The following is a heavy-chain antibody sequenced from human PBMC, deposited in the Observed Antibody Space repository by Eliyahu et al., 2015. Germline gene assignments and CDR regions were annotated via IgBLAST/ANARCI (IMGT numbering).Heavy chain of an antibody. CDR2: IIPIFGTG. J-gene: IGHJ4*02. D-gene: IGHD5-24*01. CDR3: ARPSADGSAMSKPFDY. V-gene: IGHV1-69*01. Sequence: QVQLVQSGTEVKKPGSSVKVSCKASGGTFSXSAFSWVRQAPGQGLEWMGGIIPIFGTGNYAQKFQGRVTITADESTSTAYMDLSSLTSGDTAVYYCARPSADGSAMSKPFDYWGQGTLVIVSS. CDR1: GGTFSXSA.